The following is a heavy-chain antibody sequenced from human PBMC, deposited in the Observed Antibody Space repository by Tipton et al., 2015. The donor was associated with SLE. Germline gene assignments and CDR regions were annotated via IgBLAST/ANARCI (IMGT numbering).Heavy chain of an antibody. V-gene: IGHV4-34*01. CDR3: ARDLILQQLDY. Sequence: TLSLTCAVYGGSFSGYYWSWIRQPPGKGLEWIGEINHSGSTNYNPSLKSRVTISVDTSKNQFSLKLSSVTAADTAVYYCARDLILQQLDYWGQGTLVTVSS. J-gene: IGHJ4*02. CDR2: INHSGST. CDR1: GGSFSGYY. D-gene: IGHD6-13*01.